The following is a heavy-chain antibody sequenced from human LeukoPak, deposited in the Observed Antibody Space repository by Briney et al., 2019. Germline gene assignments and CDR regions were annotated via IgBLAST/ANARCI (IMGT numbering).Heavy chain of an antibody. CDR1: GGSISSGGYS. CDR2: IYHSGST. CDR3: AGGGHSSSWYVPAFDY. D-gene: IGHD6-13*01. Sequence: PSETLSLTCAVSGGSISSGGYSWSWIRQPPGKGLEWIGYIYHSGSTYYNPSLKSRVTISVDRSKNQFSLKLSSVTAADTAVYYCAGGGHSSSWYVPAFDYWGQGTLVTVSS. J-gene: IGHJ4*02. V-gene: IGHV4-30-2*01.